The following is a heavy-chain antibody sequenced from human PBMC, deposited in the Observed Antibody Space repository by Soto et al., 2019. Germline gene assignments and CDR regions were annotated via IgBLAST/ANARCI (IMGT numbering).Heavy chain of an antibody. CDR2: IYPGDADT. CDR1: WISFTGHL. Sequence: PGEALNHSCKGSWISFTGHLIGWVRRMPGKGLEWMGIIYPGDADTRYSPSFQGQVTISADKSISTAYLQWSSLKASDTAMYYCATETYTSSYYYGMDVWGQGTTVTVSS. D-gene: IGHD6-13*01. V-gene: IGHV5-51*01. J-gene: IGHJ6*02. CDR3: ATETYTSSYYYGMDV.